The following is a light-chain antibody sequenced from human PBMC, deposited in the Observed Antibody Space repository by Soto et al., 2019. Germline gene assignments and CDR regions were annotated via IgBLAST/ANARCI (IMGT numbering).Light chain of an antibody. V-gene: IGKV1-5*03. CDR1: QSIDIW. CDR2: KAS. CDR3: QQYQDHPLT. J-gene: IGKJ4*01. Sequence: DIQMAQSPFTLSASVGDRVTITCRASQSIDIWLAWYQQKPGKAPKLLIYKASTLKTGVPSRFSGSGSETQFTLTISSLQPDDFATYYCQQYQDHPLTFGGGTKVEIK.